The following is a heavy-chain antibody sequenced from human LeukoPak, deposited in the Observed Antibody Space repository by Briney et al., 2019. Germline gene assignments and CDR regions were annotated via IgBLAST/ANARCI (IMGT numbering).Heavy chain of an antibody. D-gene: IGHD2-2*02. Sequence: GGSLRLSCAASGFTFSSYAMSWVRQAPGKGLEWVSGISGSGGSTYYADSVKGRFTISRDNSKNTLYLQMNSLRAEDTAVYYCAKSHIVVVPAAIQAFDYWGQGTLVTVSS. CDR2: ISGSGGST. V-gene: IGHV3-23*01. J-gene: IGHJ4*02. CDR1: GFTFSSYA. CDR3: AKSHIVVVPAAIQAFDY.